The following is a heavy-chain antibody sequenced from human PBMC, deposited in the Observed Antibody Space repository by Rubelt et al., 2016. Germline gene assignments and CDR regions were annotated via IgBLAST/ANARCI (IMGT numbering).Heavy chain of an antibody. V-gene: IGHV1-3*01. CDR1: GYTFTSYA. CDR3: AGSGFDYDILTGYYNYYGMDV. J-gene: IGHJ6*02. CDR2: INAGNGNT. Sequence: QVQLVQSGAEVKKPGASVKVSCKASGYTFTSYAMHWVRQAPGQRLEWMGWINAGNGNTKYSQKFQGRGTIARDTAARTAYMGLSSLRSEDTAVYYCAGSGFDYDILTGYYNYYGMDVWGQGTTVTVSS. D-gene: IGHD3-9*01.